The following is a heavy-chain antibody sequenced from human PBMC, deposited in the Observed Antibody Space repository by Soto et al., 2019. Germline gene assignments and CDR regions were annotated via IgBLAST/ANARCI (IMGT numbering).Heavy chain of an antibody. D-gene: IGHD6-13*01. J-gene: IGHJ4*02. Sequence: GASVKVSCKASGYTFTSYYMHWVRQAPGQGLEWMGIINPSGGSTSYAQKFQGRVTMTRDTSTSTVYMELSSLRSEDTAVYYRARDAAAGIGGPPNLDYWGQGTLVTVSS. CDR3: ARDAAAGIGGPPNLDY. CDR2: INPSGGST. CDR1: GYTFTSYY. V-gene: IGHV1-46*01.